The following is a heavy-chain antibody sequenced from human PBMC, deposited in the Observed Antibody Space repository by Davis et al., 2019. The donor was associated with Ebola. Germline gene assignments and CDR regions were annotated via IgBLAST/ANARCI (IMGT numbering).Heavy chain of an antibody. D-gene: IGHD3-10*01. CDR2: IYYSGST. V-gene: IGHV4-39*01. CDR1: GGSISSYY. J-gene: IGHJ6*02. CDR3: ARAQYGSGSYYFYYYGLDV. Sequence: SETLSLTCSVSGGSISSYYWGWIRQPPGKGLEWIGSIYYSGSTYYNPSLKSRVTISADTSKNQFSLKLRSVTAADTAVYYCARAQYGSGSYYFYYYGLDVWGQGTTVTLSS.